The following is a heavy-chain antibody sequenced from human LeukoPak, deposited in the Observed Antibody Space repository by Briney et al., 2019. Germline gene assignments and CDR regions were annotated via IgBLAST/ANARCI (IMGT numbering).Heavy chain of an antibody. CDR3: AKDSDYYGSGPGNGMDV. D-gene: IGHD3-10*01. J-gene: IGHJ6*02. CDR2: ISYDGSNK. V-gene: IGHV3-30*18. Sequence: GRSLRLSCGASGFTFSSYGMHWVRQAPAKVLEWVAVISYDGSNKYYADSVKGRFTISRDNSKNTLYLQMNSLRAEDTAVYYCAKDSDYYGSGPGNGMDVWGQGTTVTVSS. CDR1: GFTFSSYG.